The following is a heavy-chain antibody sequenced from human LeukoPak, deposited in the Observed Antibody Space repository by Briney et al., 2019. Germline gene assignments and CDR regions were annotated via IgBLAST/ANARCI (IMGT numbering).Heavy chain of an antibody. CDR1: GFPFSNYK. CDR3: ARESSVVGRNIDY. CDR2: ISSSSSYI. V-gene: IGHV3-21*01. J-gene: IGHJ4*02. Sequence: GGSLRLSCAASGFPFSNYKMNWVRQAPGKGLEWVSSISSSSSYIYYADSVKGRFTISRDNAKNSLYLQMNSLRAEDTAVYYCARESSVVGRNIDYWGQGTLVTVSS. D-gene: IGHD1-26*01.